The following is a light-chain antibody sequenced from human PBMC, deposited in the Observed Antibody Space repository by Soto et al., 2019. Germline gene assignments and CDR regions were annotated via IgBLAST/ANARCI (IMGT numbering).Light chain of an antibody. CDR1: QSVSSY. Sequence: EIVLTQSPATLSLSPGERATLSCRASQSVSSYLAWFQQKPGQAPRLLIYDASNSATGIPARFSGSGSKTDFTLTISSLEPEDFAVYYCQQRSNWPFTFGQGTRLEIK. CDR2: DAS. CDR3: QQRSNWPFT. J-gene: IGKJ5*01. V-gene: IGKV3-11*01.